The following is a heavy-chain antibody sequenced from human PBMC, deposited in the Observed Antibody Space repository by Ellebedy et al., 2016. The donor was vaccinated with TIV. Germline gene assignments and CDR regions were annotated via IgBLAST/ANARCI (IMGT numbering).Heavy chain of an antibody. D-gene: IGHD3-22*01. J-gene: IGHJ4*02. CDR2: IDNSGST. Sequence: MPSETLSLTCIVSGGSTSSFYWSWVRQPPGKGLEWIGYIDNSGSTNHNPSLKSRVTISVATSKNQFSLKLSSVTAADTAVYYCARLKYYYDGRGYSPFDSWGQGTLVTVSS. CDR1: GGSTSSFY. V-gene: IGHV4-59*08. CDR3: ARLKYYYDGRGYSPFDS.